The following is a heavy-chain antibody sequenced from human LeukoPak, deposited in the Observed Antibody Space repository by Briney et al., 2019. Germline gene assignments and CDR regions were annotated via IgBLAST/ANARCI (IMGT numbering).Heavy chain of an antibody. J-gene: IGHJ6*03. CDR3: ACYGSGSIYYYYMDV. V-gene: IGHV3-64*01. D-gene: IGHD3-10*01. CDR1: GFTFSSYA. CDR2: ITSNGDST. Sequence: GGSLRLSCAASGFTFSSYAMHWVRQAPGQGLEFVSAITSNGDSTFYANSVKGRFTISRDNSKNTLYLQMNSLRAEDTAVYYCACYGSGSIYYYYMDVWGKGTTVTISS.